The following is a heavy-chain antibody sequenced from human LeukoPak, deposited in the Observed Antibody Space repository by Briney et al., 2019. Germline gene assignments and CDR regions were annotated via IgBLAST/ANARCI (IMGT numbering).Heavy chain of an antibody. Sequence: SETLSLTCAVYGGSFSGYYWSWIRQPPGKGLEWIGEINHSGSTNYNPSLKSRVTISVDTSENQFSLKLSSVTAADTAVYYCVRGLRIAAAGLTNWFDPWGQGTLVTVSS. CDR2: INHSGST. D-gene: IGHD6-13*01. J-gene: IGHJ5*02. CDR1: GGSFSGYY. V-gene: IGHV4-34*01. CDR3: VRGLRIAAAGLTNWFDP.